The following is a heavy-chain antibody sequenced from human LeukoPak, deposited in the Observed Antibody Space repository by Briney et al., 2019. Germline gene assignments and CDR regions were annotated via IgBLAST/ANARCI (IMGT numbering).Heavy chain of an antibody. CDR1: GDSISTYY. D-gene: IGHD2-15*01. J-gene: IGHJ6*03. Sequence: SETLSLTCTVSGDSISTYYWSWIRQPPGKGLEWIGYIYYRVTSDYNPSLKSRVTMSVDMSTRQISLKLSSVTAADTAVYYCARSVEGYCRGGSCYSYSYYMDVWGKGTTVTVSS. CDR2: IYYRVTS. CDR3: ARSVEGYCRGGSCYSYSYYMDV. V-gene: IGHV4-59*01.